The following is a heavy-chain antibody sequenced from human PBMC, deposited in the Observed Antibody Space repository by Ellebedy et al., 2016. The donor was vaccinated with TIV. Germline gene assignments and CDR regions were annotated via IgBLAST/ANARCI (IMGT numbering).Heavy chain of an antibody. V-gene: IGHV3-21*01. Sequence: GESLKISCAGSGFTFSSYSLIWVRQAPGKGLEWVSSIGAFSNLIYYADSVKGRFTISRDNARNSLFLQMSSLRVEDTAVYYCVRVSFSSTWYEYWGQGTLVTVSS. D-gene: IGHD2-2*01. CDR1: GFTFSSYS. CDR3: VRVSFSSTWYEY. CDR2: IGAFSNLI. J-gene: IGHJ4*02.